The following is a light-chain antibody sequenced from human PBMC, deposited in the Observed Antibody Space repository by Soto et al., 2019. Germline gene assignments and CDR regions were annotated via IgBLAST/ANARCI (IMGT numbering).Light chain of an antibody. CDR2: DVN. CDR3: CSYAGTYTYV. CDR1: SSDVGSYNY. V-gene: IGLV2-11*01. J-gene: IGLJ1*01. Sequence: QSVLTQPASVSESPGQSVTISCTGTSSDVGSYNYVSWYQQHPGKVPKLMIYDVNKRPSGVPDRFSGSKSGNTAALTISGLQAEDEADYYCCSYAGTYTYVFGTGTKVTVL.